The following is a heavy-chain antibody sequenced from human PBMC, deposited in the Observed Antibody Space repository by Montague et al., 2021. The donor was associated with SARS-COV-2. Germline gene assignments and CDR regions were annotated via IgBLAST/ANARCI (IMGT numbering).Heavy chain of an antibody. J-gene: IGHJ6*02. Sequence: PALAKPTQTLALTCTFSGFSLSTSGMCVSWIRQPPGKALEWLACIDWDDDKYYSTSLKTRLTISKDTSKNQVVLTMTNMDPVDTATYYCARRTYDILTGYDYGMDVWGQGTTVTVSS. CDR3: ARRTYDILTGYDYGMDV. V-gene: IGHV2-70*11. CDR2: IDWDDDK. D-gene: IGHD3-9*01. CDR1: GFSLSTSGMC.